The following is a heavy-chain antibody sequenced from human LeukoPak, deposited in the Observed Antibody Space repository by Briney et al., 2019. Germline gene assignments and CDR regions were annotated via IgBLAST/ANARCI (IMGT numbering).Heavy chain of an antibody. Sequence: GGSLRLSCAASGFTFSSYAMSWVRQAPGKGLEWVSAISGSGGSTYYADSVKGRFTISRDNSKNTPYLQMNSLRAEDTAVYYCAKDQLGYSYGYYFDYWGQGTLVTVSS. CDR2: ISGSGGST. V-gene: IGHV3-23*01. J-gene: IGHJ4*02. CDR3: AKDQLGYSYGYYFDY. D-gene: IGHD5-18*01. CDR1: GFTFSSYA.